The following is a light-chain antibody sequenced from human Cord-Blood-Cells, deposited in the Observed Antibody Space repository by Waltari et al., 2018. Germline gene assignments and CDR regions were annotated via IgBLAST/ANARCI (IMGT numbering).Light chain of an antibody. V-gene: IGKV3-15*01. CDR1: QSVSSN. CDR3: QQYNNWPLA. Sequence: EIVMTQSSATLSVSTGERATLSCRASQSVSSNLAWYQQKPGQPPRPLIYGASTRATGIPARFSGSGSGTEFTLTISSLQSEDFAVYYCQQYNNWPLAFGGGTKVEIK. CDR2: GAS. J-gene: IGKJ4*01.